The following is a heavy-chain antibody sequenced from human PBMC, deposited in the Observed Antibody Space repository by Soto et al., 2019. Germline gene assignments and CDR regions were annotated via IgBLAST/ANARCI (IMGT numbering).Heavy chain of an antibody. CDR3: AREGYSYGLNWFDP. D-gene: IGHD5-18*01. J-gene: IGHJ5*02. Sequence: SETLSLTCAVSGGSISSGGDSWSWIRQPPGKGLEWIGYMYHSGSTYYNPSRKSRVTISVDRSKNQFSLKLSSVTAADTAVYYCAREGYSYGLNWFDPWGQGTLVTVSS. CDR2: MYHSGST. CDR1: GGSISSGGDS. V-gene: IGHV4-30-2*01.